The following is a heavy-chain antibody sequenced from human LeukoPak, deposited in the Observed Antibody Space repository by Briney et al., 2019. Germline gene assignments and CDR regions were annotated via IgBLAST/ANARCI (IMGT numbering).Heavy chain of an antibody. J-gene: IGHJ4*02. CDR2: INHSGST. CDR3: ASGGAITMARGVITYFDY. CDR1: GGSLSGYY. V-gene: IGHV4-34*01. Sequence: SETLSLTCAVYGGSLSGYYWSWIRQPPGKGLEWIGEINHSGSTNYNPSLKSRVTISVDTSKNQFSLKLSSVTAADTAVYYCASGGAITMARGVITYFDYWGQGTLVTVSS. D-gene: IGHD3-10*01.